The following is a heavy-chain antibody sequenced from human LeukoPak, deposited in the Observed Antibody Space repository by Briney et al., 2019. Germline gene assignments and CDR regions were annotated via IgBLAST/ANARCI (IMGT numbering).Heavy chain of an antibody. D-gene: IGHD2-2*01. CDR1: GFTFSSYS. J-gene: IGHJ3*02. Sequence: PGGSLRLSCAASGFTFSSYSMNWVRQAPGKGLEWVSYISNSSSTIYYADSVKGRFTISRDNAKNSLYLQMNSLRAEDTAVYYCARDPPPLGYCSSTSCYLDAFDIWGQGTMVTVSS. CDR2: ISNSSSTI. CDR3: ARDPPPLGYCSSTSCYLDAFDI. V-gene: IGHV3-48*01.